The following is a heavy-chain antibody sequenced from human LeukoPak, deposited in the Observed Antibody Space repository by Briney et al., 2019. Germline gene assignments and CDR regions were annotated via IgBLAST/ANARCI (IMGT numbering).Heavy chain of an antibody. CDR2: LSSTGDI. D-gene: IGHD3-16*01. CDR3: ARDYNWGFDY. V-gene: IGHV3-21*01. CDR1: GFTFRSYS. Sequence: GGSLRLSCVASGFTFRSYSMNWVRQAPGKGLEWVSYLSSTGDIYYADSVKGRFTISRDNAQNSLYLQMNSLRVEDTAVYYCARDYNWGFDYWGQGTLVTVSS. J-gene: IGHJ4*02.